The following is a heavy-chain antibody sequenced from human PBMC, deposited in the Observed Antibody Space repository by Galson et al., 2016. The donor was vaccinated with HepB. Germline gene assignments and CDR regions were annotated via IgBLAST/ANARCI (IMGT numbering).Heavy chain of an antibody. CDR3: AKATPYYDVLTGFFVYYSDY. D-gene: IGHD3-9*01. Sequence: SLRLSCAASGFIFGHHSMNWVRQAPGKGPEWVSYINDRSRSIFYADSVKGRFTISRDNSRNTLYLQMSSLRAEDTAMYYCAKATPYYDVLTGFFVYYSDYWGHGTLVTVSS. CDR2: INDRSRSI. J-gene: IGHJ4*01. CDR1: GFIFGHHS. V-gene: IGHV3-48*01.